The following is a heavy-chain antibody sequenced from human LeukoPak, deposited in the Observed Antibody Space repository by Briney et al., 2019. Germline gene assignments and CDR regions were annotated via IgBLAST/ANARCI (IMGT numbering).Heavy chain of an antibody. V-gene: IGHV4-39*01. CDR2: IYYSGST. J-gene: IGHJ4*02. D-gene: IGHD6-19*01. Sequence: PSDTLSLTCTVSGRSISSSSYYWGWIRQPPGKGLEWIGSIYYSGSTYYNPSLKSRVTISVDTSKNQFSLKLSSVTAADTAVYYCARKYKTAVAGTHFDYWGQGTLVTVSS. CDR3: ARKYKTAVAGTHFDY. CDR1: GRSISSSSYY.